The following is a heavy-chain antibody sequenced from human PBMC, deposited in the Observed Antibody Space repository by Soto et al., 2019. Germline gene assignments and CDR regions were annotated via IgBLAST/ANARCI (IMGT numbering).Heavy chain of an antibody. D-gene: IGHD2-2*02. J-gene: IGHJ5*02. CDR1: GYSISSGYY. Sequence: SETLSLTCAVSGYSISSGYYWGWIRQPPGKGLEWIGSIYHSGSTYYNPSLKSRVTISVDTSKNQFSLKLSSVTAADTAVYYCARAVGYCSSTRCYTPFDHWGQGTLVTVSS. CDR3: ARAVGYCSSTRCYTPFDH. CDR2: IYHSGST. V-gene: IGHV4-38-2*01.